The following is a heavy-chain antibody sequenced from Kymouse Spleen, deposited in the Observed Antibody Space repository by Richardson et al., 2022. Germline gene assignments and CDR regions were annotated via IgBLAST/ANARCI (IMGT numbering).Heavy chain of an antibody. Sequence: QVQLQESGPGLVKPSQTLSLTCTVSGGSISSGGYYWSWIRQHPGKGLEWIGYIYYSGSTYYNPSLKSRVTISVDTSKNQFSLKLSSVTAADTAVYYCARRGFYYGSGSYPTTTVWTSGAKGPRSPSPQ. CDR3: ARRGFYYGSGSYPTTTVWTS. J-gene: IGHJ6*02. V-gene: IGHV4-31*03. CDR1: GGSISSGGYY. D-gene: IGHD3-10*01. CDR2: IYYSGST.